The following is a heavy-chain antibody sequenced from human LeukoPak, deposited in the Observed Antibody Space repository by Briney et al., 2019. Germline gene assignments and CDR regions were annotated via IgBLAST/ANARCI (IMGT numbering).Heavy chain of an antibody. D-gene: IGHD6-19*01. CDR3: AREMLAAVAAQS. V-gene: IGHV3-21*01. CDR1: GFTFSSYS. J-gene: IGHJ5*02. CDR2: ITSSSSYI. Sequence: GGSLRLSCAASGFTFSSYSMNWVRQAPGKGLEWVSSITSSSSYIYYADSVKGRFTISRDNAKNSLYLQMNSLRAEDTAVYYCAREMLAAVAAQSWGQGTRVTVSS.